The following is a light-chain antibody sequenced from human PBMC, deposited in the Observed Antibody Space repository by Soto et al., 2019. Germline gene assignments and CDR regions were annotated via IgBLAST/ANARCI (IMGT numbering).Light chain of an antibody. Sequence: EIVLTQSPATLSLSTGESDTLACRAIQSVSSSLAWYQQKPGQAHRLISYDASNRATGIPARFSGSGSGTDFTLTISSLEPEDFAIYDCQQRTNWPLTFGQGTRLDI. CDR3: QQRTNWPLT. CDR1: QSVSSS. J-gene: IGKJ5*01. V-gene: IGKV3-11*01. CDR2: DAS.